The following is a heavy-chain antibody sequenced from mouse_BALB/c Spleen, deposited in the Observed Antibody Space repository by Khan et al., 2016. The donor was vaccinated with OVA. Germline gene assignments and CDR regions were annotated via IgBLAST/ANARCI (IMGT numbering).Heavy chain of an antibody. CDR3: ANHGSSSAWLTY. Sequence: VQLQQSGAELAKPGASVKMSCKASGYTFTSYWMHWVKQRPGQGLEWIGYINPSTGYTEYNQRFKEKATLTADKSSSTAYMQLRSLTSEESAVYYCANHGSSSAWLTYWGQGTLVTVSA. D-gene: IGHD1-1*01. CDR1: GYTFTSYW. J-gene: IGHJ3*01. V-gene: IGHV1-7*01. CDR2: INPSTGYT.